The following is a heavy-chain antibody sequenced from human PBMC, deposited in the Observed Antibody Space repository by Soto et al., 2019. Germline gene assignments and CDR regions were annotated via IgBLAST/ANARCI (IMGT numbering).Heavy chain of an antibody. Sequence: GGSLRLSCAASGFTFSSYGMHWVRQAPGKGLEWVAVISYDGSNKYYADSVKGRFTISRDSSKNTLYLQMNSLRAEDTAVYYCAKGSYSSGWYGGAFDIWGQGTMVT. CDR2: ISYDGSNK. D-gene: IGHD6-19*01. CDR1: GFTFSSYG. CDR3: AKGSYSSGWYGGAFDI. V-gene: IGHV3-30*18. J-gene: IGHJ3*02.